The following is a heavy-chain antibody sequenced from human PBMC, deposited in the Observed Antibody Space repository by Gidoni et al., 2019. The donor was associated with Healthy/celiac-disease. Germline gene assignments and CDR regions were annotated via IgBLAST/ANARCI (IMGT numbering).Heavy chain of an antibody. D-gene: IGHD2-15*01. CDR1: GFTFGDYA. Sequence: EVQLVESGGGLVQPGRSLRLSCTASGFTFGDYAMSWVRQAPGKGLEWVGFIRSKAYGGTTEYAASVKGRFTISRDDSKSIAYLQMNSLKTEDTAVYYCTRDGTHCSGGSCYSLSAFDIWGQGTMVTVSS. J-gene: IGHJ3*02. CDR3: TRDGTHCSGGSCYSLSAFDI. CDR2: IRSKAYGGTT. V-gene: IGHV3-49*04.